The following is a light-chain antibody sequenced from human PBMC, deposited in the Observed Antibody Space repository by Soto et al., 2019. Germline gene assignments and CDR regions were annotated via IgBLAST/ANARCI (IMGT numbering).Light chain of an antibody. CDR1: QSVSSN. V-gene: IGKV3-15*01. CDR3: QQYNNWPPWT. J-gene: IGKJ1*01. Sequence: EIVMAQSLATLSVSPGERATLSCRASQSVSSNLAWYQQKPDQAPRLLIYGASTRATGIPARFSGSGSGTEFTLAISSLQSEDFAVYYCQQYNNWPPWTFGQGTRWIS. CDR2: GAS.